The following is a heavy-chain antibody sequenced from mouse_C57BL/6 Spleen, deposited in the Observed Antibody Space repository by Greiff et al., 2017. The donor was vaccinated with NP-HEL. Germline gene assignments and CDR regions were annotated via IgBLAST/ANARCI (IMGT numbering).Heavy chain of an antibody. V-gene: IGHV5-4*01. J-gene: IGHJ2*01. CDR2: ISDGGSYT. CDR1: GFTFSSYA. D-gene: IGHD2-5*01. Sequence: EVQRVESGGGLVKPGGSLKLSCAASGFTFSSYAMSWVRQTPEKRLEWVATISDGGSYTYYPDNVKGRFTISRDNAKNNLYLQMSHLKSEDTAMYYCARDYYSNYIDYWGKGTTLTVSS. CDR3: ARDYYSNYIDY.